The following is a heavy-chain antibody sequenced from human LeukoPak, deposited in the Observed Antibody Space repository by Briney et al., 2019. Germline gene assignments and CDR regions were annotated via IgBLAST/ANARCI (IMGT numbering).Heavy chain of an antibody. Sequence: PGGSLRLSCAASGFTFSSYGMHWVRQAPGKGLEWVAVISYDGSNKYYADSVKGRFTISRDNSKNTLYLQMNSLRAEDTAVYYCAKGGRFLEWLRGFFDYWGQGTLVTVSS. CDR2: ISYDGSNK. CDR3: AKGGRFLEWLRGFFDY. D-gene: IGHD3-3*01. V-gene: IGHV3-30*18. CDR1: GFTFSSYG. J-gene: IGHJ4*02.